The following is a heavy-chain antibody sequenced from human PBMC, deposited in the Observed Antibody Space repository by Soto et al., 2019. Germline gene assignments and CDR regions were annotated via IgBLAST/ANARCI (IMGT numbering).Heavy chain of an antibody. D-gene: IGHD6-19*01. V-gene: IGHV1-2*02. J-gene: IGHJ4*02. CDR3: AIIRIAVADD. CDR1: GYTFTGYY. CDR2: INPNSGGT. Sequence: EASVKVSCTASGYTFTGYYMHWVRQAPGQGLEWMGWINPNSGGTNYAQKFQGRVTMTRDTSISTAYMELSRLRSDDTAVDYCAIIRIAVADDWGQGTLVTVTS.